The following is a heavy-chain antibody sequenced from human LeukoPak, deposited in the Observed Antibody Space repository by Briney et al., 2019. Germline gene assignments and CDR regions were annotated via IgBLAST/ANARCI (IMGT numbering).Heavy chain of an antibody. CDR1: GFTFSNAW. CDR3: TTGPDQYCSSTSCQRGFDY. J-gene: IGHJ4*02. D-gene: IGHD2-2*01. CDR2: IKSKTDGGTT. Sequence: YPGGSLRLSCAASGFTFSNAWMSWVRQAPGKGLEWVGRIKSKTDGGTTDYAAPVKGRFTISRDDSKNTLYLQMNSLKTEDTAVYYCTTGPDQYCSSTSCQRGFDYWGQGTLVTVSS. V-gene: IGHV3-15*01.